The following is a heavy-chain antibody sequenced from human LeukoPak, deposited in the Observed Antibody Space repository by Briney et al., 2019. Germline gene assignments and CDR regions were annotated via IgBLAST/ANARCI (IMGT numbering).Heavy chain of an antibody. CDR2: ISSSSSTI. J-gene: IGHJ6*02. Sequence: GGPLRLSCAASGFTFSSYSMNWVRQAPGKGLEWVSYISSSSSTIYYADSVKGRFTISRDNAKNSLYLQMNSLRAEDTAVYYCARDHRAIAVAGTGIYYYYGMDVWGQGTTVIVSS. CDR3: ARDHRAIAVAGTGIYYYYGMDV. CDR1: GFTFSSYS. D-gene: IGHD6-19*01. V-gene: IGHV3-48*01.